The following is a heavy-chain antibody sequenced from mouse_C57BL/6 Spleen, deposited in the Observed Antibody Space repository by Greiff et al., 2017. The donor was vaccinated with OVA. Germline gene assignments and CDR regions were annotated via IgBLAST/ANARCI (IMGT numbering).Heavy chain of an antibody. CDR2: INPNNGGT. Sequence: DVQLVESGPELVKPGASVKIPCKASGYTFTDYNMDWVKQSHGKSLEWIGDINPNNGGTIYNQKFKGKATLTVDKSSSTAYMELRSLTSEDTAVYYCARKGYDLDYYAMDYWGQGTSVTVSS. D-gene: IGHD2-2*01. CDR3: ARKGYDLDYYAMDY. CDR1: GYTFTDYN. J-gene: IGHJ4*01. V-gene: IGHV1-18*01.